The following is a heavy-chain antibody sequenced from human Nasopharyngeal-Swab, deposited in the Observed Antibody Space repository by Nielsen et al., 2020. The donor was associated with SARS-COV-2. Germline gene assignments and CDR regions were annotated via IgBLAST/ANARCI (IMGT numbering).Heavy chain of an antibody. CDR3: ARDTPAMFAY. J-gene: IGHJ4*02. V-gene: IGHV3-21*01. CDR2: ISSSGDYI. Sequence: GGSLRLSCAASGFDFNIYTMNWVRQAPGKGLEWVSAISSSGDYIYYAPSVEGRFTISRDNAKDSLYLQMNSLRADDTAIYYCARDTPAMFAYWGQGALVTVSS. CDR1: GFDFNIYT.